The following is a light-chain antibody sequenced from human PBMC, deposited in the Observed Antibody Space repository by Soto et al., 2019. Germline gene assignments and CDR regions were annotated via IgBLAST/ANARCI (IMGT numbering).Light chain of an antibody. V-gene: IGKV1-39*01. Sequence: DIQMAQSPSALSASVGDRVTISCRASQSISKYLHLYQQKPGKAPKLLIYAASTLQSGVPSRFSGSGSGTDFTLTITSLQPEDFATYYCQQSYSTPPWTFGQGTKVEIK. CDR3: QQSYSTPPWT. CDR1: QSISKY. CDR2: AAS. J-gene: IGKJ1*01.